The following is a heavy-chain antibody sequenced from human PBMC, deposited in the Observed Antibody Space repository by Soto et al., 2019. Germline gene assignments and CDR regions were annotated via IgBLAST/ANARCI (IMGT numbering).Heavy chain of an antibody. CDR3: VRNSPIGSTFSGYDGIDY. D-gene: IGHD5-12*01. V-gene: IGHV1-69*08. J-gene: IGHJ4*01. CDR1: GGAFRSDT. Sequence: SVKVSCKTPGGAFRSDTITWVRQAPGQGLEWMGRIIPLLETTDYAQKSQGRVTITADKSTGTAYMEVSSLRSEDTAIYYCVRNSPIGSTFSGYDGIDYWG. CDR2: IIPLLETT.